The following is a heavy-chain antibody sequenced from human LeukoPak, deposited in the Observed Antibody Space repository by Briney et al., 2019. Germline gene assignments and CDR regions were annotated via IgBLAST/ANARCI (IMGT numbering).Heavy chain of an antibody. D-gene: IGHD2-2*01. CDR3: ASCEGSTSCYYVGY. CDR1: GFTFSSYA. Sequence: GGSLRLSCAASGFTFSSYAMSWVRQAPGKGLEWVSGISGSGGKTYYADSVKGRFTISRDNSKNTLYLHLNSLRAEDTAVYYCASCEGSTSCYYVGYWGQGTLVTVSS. V-gene: IGHV3-23*01. CDR2: ISGSGGKT. J-gene: IGHJ4*02.